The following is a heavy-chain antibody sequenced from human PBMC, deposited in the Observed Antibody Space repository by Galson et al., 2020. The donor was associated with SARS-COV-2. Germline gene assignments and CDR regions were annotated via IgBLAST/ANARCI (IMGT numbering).Heavy chain of an antibody. CDR2: ISYDGSNK. D-gene: IGHD1-26*01. V-gene: IGHV3-30*01. CDR3: ARVKGGSYLGGLDY. Sequence: VGSLRLSCAASGFTFSSYAMHWVRQAPGKGLEWVAVISYDGSNKYYADSVKGRFTISRDNSKNTLYLQMNSLRAEDAAVYYCARVKGGSYLGGLDYWGQGTLVTVSS. J-gene: IGHJ4*02. CDR1: GFTFSSYA.